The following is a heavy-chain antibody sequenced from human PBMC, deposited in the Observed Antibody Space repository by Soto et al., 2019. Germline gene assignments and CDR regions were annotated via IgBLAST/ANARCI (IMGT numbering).Heavy chain of an antibody. CDR3: LKGEYYYDSSGYYPFDY. CDR1: GFTFSIYA. V-gene: IGHV3-64D*06. CDR2: ISTNGGST. Sequence: GGSLRLSCAASGFTFSIYAMHWVRQAPGKGLEYVSSISTNGGSTHYADSVKGRFTISRDNSKNTQYLQMSSLRADDTAVYYFLKGEYYYDSSGYYPFDYWGKGTLVTVSS. J-gene: IGHJ4*02. D-gene: IGHD3-22*01.